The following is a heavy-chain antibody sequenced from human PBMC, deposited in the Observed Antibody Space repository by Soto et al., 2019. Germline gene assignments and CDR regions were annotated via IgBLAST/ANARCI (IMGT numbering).Heavy chain of an antibody. CDR2: ISWNSGSI. D-gene: IGHD3-3*01. CDR3: AKGYDFLSGTIDD. Sequence: EVQLVESGGGLVQPGRSLRLSCAASGFTFDDYAMHWVRQAPGKGLEWVSGISWNSGSIGYADSVKGRFTISRDNAKNSLYLQINSLRAEDTALYYCAKGYDFLSGTIDDWGQGTLVTVSS. V-gene: IGHV3-9*01. J-gene: IGHJ4*02. CDR1: GFTFDDYA.